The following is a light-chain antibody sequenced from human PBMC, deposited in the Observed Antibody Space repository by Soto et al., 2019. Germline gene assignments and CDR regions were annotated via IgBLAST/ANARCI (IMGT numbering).Light chain of an antibody. CDR2: GAS. CDR1: QSVSSN. V-gene: IGKV3-15*01. Sequence: VMTQSPATLSVSSGERATLSCRASQSVSSNLAWYQQKPGQAPRFLIYGASTRASGIPARFSGSGSGTEFTLTISSLQSEDFAVYYCQQYDNWPWTFGQGTKVEIK. J-gene: IGKJ1*01. CDR3: QQYDNWPWT.